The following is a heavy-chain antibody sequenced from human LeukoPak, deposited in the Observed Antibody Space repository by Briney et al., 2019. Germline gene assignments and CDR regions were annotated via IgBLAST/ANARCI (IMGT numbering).Heavy chain of an antibody. J-gene: IGHJ4*02. D-gene: IGHD6-19*01. CDR1: GFTFSSYE. V-gene: IGHV3-48*03. Sequence: PGGSLRLFCAASGFTFSSYEMNWVRQAPGKGLEWVSYISSSGSTIYYADSVKGRFTISRDNAKNSLYLQMNSLRAEDTAVYYCARGAVAGTKFDYWGQGTLVTVSS. CDR3: ARGAVAGTKFDY. CDR2: ISSSGSTI.